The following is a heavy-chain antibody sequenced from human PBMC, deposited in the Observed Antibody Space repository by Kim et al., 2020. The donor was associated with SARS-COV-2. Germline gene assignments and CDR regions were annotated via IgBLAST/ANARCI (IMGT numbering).Heavy chain of an antibody. J-gene: IGHJ4*02. V-gene: IGHV3-11*04. Sequence: GGSLRLSCAASGFTFSDYYMSWIRQAPGKGLEWVSYISSSGSTIYYADSVKGRFTISRDNAKNSLYLQMNSLRAEDTAVYYCARDHHQYDSTFLLWDYWGQGTLVTVSS. CDR1: GFTFSDYY. CDR3: ARDHHQYDSTFLLWDY. D-gene: IGHD3-22*01. CDR2: ISSSGSTI.